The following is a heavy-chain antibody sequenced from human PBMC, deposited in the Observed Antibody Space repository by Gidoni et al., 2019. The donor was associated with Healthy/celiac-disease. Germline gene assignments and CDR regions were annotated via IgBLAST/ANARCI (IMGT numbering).Heavy chain of an antibody. Sequence: EVQLVESGGGLIQPGGSLRLSCAASGFTVSSHYMSWVRQAPGTGLEWVSVMYSGGSTDYADSVEGRVTIDRDNSKNTLYLQRNSLRAEDTAVYYCARVVSQGGWLRGPALWYFDLWGRGTLVTVSS. CDR2: MYSGGST. D-gene: IGHD3-22*01. J-gene: IGHJ2*01. CDR1: GFTVSSHY. V-gene: IGHV3-53*01. CDR3: ARVVSQGGWLRGPALWYFDL.